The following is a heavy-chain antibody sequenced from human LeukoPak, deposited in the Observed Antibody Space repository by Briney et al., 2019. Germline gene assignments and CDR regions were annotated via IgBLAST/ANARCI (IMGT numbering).Heavy chain of an antibody. CDR1: GGSISSGSYY. V-gene: IGHV4-61*02. J-gene: IGHJ3*02. D-gene: IGHD2-2*02. CDR3: ARGPAAILHPCAFDI. CDR2: IYTSGST. Sequence: SETLSLTCTVSGGSISSGSYYWSWIRQPAGKGLEWIGRIYTSGSTNYNPSLKSRVTISVDTSKNQFSLKLSSVTAADTAVYYCARGPAAILHPCAFDIWGQGTMVTVSS.